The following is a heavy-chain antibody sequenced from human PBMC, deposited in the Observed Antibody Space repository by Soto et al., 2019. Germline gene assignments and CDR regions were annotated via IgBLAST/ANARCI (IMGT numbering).Heavy chain of an antibody. J-gene: IGHJ6*02. D-gene: IGHD5-18*01. V-gene: IGHV1-18*01. CDR2: ISAYNGNT. CDR3: ASYLRGFVDTAMVTYYYYYGMDV. Sequence: ASVKVSCKASGYRFTSYGISWVRQAPGQGLEWMGWISAYNGNTNYAQKLQGRVTMTTDTSTSTAYMELRSLRSDDTAVYYCASYLRGFVDTAMVTYYYYYGMDVWGQGTTVTVSS. CDR1: GYRFTSYG.